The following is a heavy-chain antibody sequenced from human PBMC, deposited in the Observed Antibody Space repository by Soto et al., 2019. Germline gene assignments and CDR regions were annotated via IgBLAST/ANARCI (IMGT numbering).Heavy chain of an antibody. V-gene: IGHV1-2*02. Sequence: QVQLVQSGAELKKPGASVKVSCKASGYTFTGYYMNWVRQTPGQGLEWMGWINPDNGGTNYAQKFQGRLTMTSDTSINTAYMELSSLRSEDTAVYYCASKDLGYYYYGMDVWGQGTTVTVSS. CDR2: INPDNGGT. CDR1: GYTFTGYY. J-gene: IGHJ6*02. CDR3: ASKDLGYYYYGMDV.